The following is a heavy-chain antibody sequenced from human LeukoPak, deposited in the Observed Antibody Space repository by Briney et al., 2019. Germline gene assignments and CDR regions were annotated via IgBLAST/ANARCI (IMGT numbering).Heavy chain of an antibody. J-gene: IGHJ5*02. Sequence: ASVKVSCKASGYTFTSYDINWVRQATGQGLEWMGWMNPNSGNTGYAQKFQGRVTMTRNTSISTAYMELSSLRSEDTAVYYCARPFYCSGGSCYGSWFDPWGQGTLVTVSS. D-gene: IGHD2-15*01. V-gene: IGHV1-8*01. CDR3: ARPFYCSGGSCYGSWFDP. CDR2: MNPNSGNT. CDR1: GYTFTSYD.